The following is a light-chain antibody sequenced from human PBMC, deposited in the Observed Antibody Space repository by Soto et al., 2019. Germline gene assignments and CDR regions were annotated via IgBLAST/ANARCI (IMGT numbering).Light chain of an antibody. Sequence: DIQMTQSPSTLSASVGDRVTIACRASQSIDSWLAWYQQKPGKAPKFQIYDASDLESGVPSRFSGSGSGTEFTLTISSLQPDDFATYYCQQYRGKPFTFGQGTKVEIK. CDR3: QQYRGKPFT. CDR1: QSIDSW. V-gene: IGKV1-5*01. CDR2: DAS. J-gene: IGKJ2*01.